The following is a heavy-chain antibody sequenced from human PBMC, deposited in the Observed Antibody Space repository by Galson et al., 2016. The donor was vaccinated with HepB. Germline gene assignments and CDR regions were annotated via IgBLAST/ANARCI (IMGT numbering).Heavy chain of an antibody. D-gene: IGHD3-22*01. CDR2: ISGSGGNS. Sequence: SLRLSCAASGFIFSSYSMNWARQAPGKGLEWVSAISGSGGNSYYADSVKGRFTISRDNSKNTLYVQMHSLRAEDTAVYYCAKDYYDSSGYRSYWYFDLWGRGTLVTVSS. V-gene: IGHV3-23*01. CDR3: AKDYYDSSGYRSYWYFDL. J-gene: IGHJ2*01. CDR1: GFIFSSYS.